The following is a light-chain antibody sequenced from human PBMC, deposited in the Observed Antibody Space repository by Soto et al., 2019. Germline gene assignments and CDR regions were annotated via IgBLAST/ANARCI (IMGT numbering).Light chain of an antibody. J-gene: IGKJ1*01. CDR1: QSLSSS. Sequence: PGERASLSCPASQSLSSSLAWYQQQPGQAPRVLIYGTSTRATGVPARFSGSGSGTDFTLTISSLEPEDFAVYYCKEYGSSPRTFGQGPKVDIK. CDR2: GTS. V-gene: IGKV3-11*01. CDR3: KEYGSSPRT.